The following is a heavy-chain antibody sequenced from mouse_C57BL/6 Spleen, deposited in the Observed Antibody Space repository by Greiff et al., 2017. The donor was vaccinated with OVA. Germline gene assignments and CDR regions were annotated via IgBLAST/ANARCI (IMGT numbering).Heavy chain of an antibody. Sequence: EVMLVESGGGLVKPGGSLKLSCAASGFTFSSYAMSWVRQTPEKRLEWVATISDGGSYTYYPDNVKGRFTISRDHAKNNLYLQMSHLKSEDTAMYYCARDNDYYGSSLDYWGQGTTLTVSS. CDR2: ISDGGSYT. V-gene: IGHV5-4*01. J-gene: IGHJ2*01. CDR1: GFTFSSYA. CDR3: ARDNDYYGSSLDY. D-gene: IGHD1-1*01.